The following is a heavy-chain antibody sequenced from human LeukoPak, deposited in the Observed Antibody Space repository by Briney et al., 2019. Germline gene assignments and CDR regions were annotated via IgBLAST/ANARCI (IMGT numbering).Heavy chain of an antibody. D-gene: IGHD5-18*01. J-gene: IGHJ6*03. CDR3: ARIPSGYTLGYGYYYYYMDV. V-gene: IGHV3-48*04. CDR2: ISTSSSTI. Sequence: GGSLRLSCEVSGFTFSDYTMAWVRQAPGKGLEWVSYISTSSSTIYYADSVKGRFTISRDNTKNSLYLQMNSLRAEDTAVYYCARIPSGYTLGYGYYYYYMDVWGKGATVTVSS. CDR1: GFTFSDYT.